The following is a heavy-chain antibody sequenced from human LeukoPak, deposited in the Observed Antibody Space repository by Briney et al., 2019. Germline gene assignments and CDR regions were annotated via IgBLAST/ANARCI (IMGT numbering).Heavy chain of an antibody. J-gene: IGHJ5*02. CDR3: AWGVPPCFDP. CDR1: GFSFSRYW. D-gene: IGHD3-10*01. CDR2: INEDGSTT. Sequence: GGSLRLSCAASGFSFSRYWMHWVRHSPGKGLVWVSRINEDGSTTTYADSVKGRFTISRDNSKNTLHLQMNSLRAEDTAVYYCAWGVPPCFDPWGQGTLVTVSS. V-gene: IGHV3-74*03.